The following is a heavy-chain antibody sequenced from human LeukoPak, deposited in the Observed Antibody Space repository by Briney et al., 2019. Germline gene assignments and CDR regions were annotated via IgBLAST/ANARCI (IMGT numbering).Heavy chain of an antibody. CDR2: INGDGSST. J-gene: IGHJ4*02. V-gene: IGHV3-74*01. D-gene: IGHD1-26*01. Sequence: GGSLRVSCAASGFTFSRYWMHWVRQAPGKGLVWVSRINGDGSSTRYADSVKGRFTISRDNATNTLYLEMNSLRAVDTAVYYCVRDQGGATDLRFDYWGQGTLVTVSS. CDR1: GFTFSRYW. CDR3: VRDQGGATDLRFDY.